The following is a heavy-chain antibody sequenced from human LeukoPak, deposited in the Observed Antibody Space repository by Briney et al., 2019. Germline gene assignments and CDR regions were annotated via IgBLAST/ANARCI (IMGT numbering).Heavy chain of an antibody. D-gene: IGHD3-16*02. CDR1: GYTFTSYG. V-gene: IGHV1-18*01. Sequence: ASVTVSCTASGYTFTSYGISWVRQAPGQGLEWMGWISAYNGNTNYAQKLQGRVTMTTDTSTSTAYMELRSLRSDDTAVYYCARSPGWGSYRYATALNWGQGTLVTVSS. J-gene: IGHJ4*02. CDR2: ISAYNGNT. CDR3: ARSPGWGSYRYATALN.